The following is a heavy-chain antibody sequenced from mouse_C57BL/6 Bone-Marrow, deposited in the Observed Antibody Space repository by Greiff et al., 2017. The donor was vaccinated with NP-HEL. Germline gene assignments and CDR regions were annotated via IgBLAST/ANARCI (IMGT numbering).Heavy chain of an antibody. CDR3: ARAIYYGSSYKYFDG. J-gene: IGHJ1*03. D-gene: IGHD1-1*01. CDR2: SRNKANDYNT. CDR1: GFTFSDFY. Sequence: EVHLVESGGGLVQPGRSLRLSCATSGFTFSDFYMEWVRQAPGKGLEWIAASRNKANDYNTEYSASVKGRFIVSRDTSHSILDRQMNTLRAEDTAIYYCARAIYYGSSYKYFDGWGTGTTVTVAS. V-gene: IGHV7-1*01.